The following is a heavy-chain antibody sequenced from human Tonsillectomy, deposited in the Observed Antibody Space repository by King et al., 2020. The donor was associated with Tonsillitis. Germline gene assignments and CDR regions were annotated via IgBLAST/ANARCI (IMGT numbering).Heavy chain of an antibody. CDR2: ISHDGSDK. J-gene: IGHJ3*02. Sequence: HVQLVESGGGVVQPGRSLRLSCAASGFTFSHYGMHWVRQAPGKGLEWVAVISHDGSDKAYEDSVKGRFTISRDNSKKTLYLQMSSLTAEDTAVYYCANLPVDSFDIWGQGTMVTVSS. CDR3: ANLPVDSFDI. V-gene: IGHV3-33*05. CDR1: GFTFSHYG.